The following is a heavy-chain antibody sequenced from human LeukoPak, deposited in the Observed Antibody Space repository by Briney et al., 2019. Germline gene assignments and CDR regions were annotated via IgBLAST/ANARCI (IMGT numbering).Heavy chain of an antibody. Sequence: GRSLRLSCAASGSTFSSYAMSWVRQTPGKGAEWVSAISGRGGSTYYADTVKGPSTISRDNSTNTLYLQMNSLRAKDTAVYYCAKDRGDSSGWYYGEYYFDYWGQGTLVTVSS. CDR3: AKDRGDSSGWYYGEYYFDY. CDR2: ISGRGGST. J-gene: IGHJ4*02. V-gene: IGHV3-23*01. CDR1: GSTFSSYA. D-gene: IGHD6-19*01.